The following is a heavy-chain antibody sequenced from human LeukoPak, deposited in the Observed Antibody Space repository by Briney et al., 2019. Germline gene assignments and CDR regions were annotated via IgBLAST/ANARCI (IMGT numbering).Heavy chain of an antibody. V-gene: IGHV4-61*02. Sequence: PSQTLSLTCAVSGGSISRGSYFWSWIRQPAGKGLVWIGRSYTSGTPNYNPSLKSRVTISVDTSKNQFSLKLSSVTAADTAVYYCARDNGWLQLYYFDYWGQGALVTVSS. CDR3: ARDNGWLQLYYFDY. CDR1: GGSISRGSYF. CDR2: SYTSGTP. D-gene: IGHD5-24*01. J-gene: IGHJ4*02.